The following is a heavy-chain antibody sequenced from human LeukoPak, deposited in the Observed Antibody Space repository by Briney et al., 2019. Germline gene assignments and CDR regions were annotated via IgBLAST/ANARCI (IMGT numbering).Heavy chain of an antibody. V-gene: IGHV4-34*01. J-gene: IGHJ5*02. CDR2: INHSGST. Sequence: PSETLSLTCAVYGGSFSGYYWSWIRQPPGKGLEWIGEINHSGSTNYNPSLKSRVTISVDTSKNQFSLKLSSVTAADTAVYYCARGRLRYFDWSGFGPWGQGTLVTVSS. CDR1: GGSFSGYY. CDR3: ARGRLRYFDWSGFGP. D-gene: IGHD3-9*01.